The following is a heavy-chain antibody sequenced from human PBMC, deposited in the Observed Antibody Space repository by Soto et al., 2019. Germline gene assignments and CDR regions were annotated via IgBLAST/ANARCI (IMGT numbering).Heavy chain of an antibody. CDR2: ITSDGSNT. CDR1: GFTFSHYW. CDR3: ASLLWGSVSTDY. V-gene: IGHV3-74*01. Sequence: EVQLVESGGGLVQPGGSLRLSCVASGFTFSHYWMHWVREAPGKGLLWVSRITSDGSNTAYADSVKGRFTISRDNAKNTLYLQLNSLRAEDTANYYCASLLWGSVSTDYWGQRILVTVSS. D-gene: IGHD2-21*01. J-gene: IGHJ4*02.